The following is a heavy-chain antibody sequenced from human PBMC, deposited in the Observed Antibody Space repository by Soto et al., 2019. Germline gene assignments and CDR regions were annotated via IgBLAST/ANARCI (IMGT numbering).Heavy chain of an antibody. V-gene: IGHV3-23*01. CDR3: AKKCCGSGSYYLDAFDI. CDR1: GFTFSSYA. J-gene: IGHJ3*02. CDR2: ISGSGGST. Sequence: GGSLRLSCAASGFTFSSYAMSWVRQAPGKGLEWVSAISGSGGSTYYADSVKGRFTISRDNSKNTLYLQMNSLRAEDTAVYYCAKKCCGSGSYYLDAFDIWGQGTMVTVSS. D-gene: IGHD3-10*01.